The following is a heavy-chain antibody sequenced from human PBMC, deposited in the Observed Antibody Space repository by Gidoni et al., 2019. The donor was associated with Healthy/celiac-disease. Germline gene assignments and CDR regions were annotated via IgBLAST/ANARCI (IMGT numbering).Heavy chain of an antibody. CDR3: ARRIGGSYTTQIRDYYFDY. J-gene: IGHJ4*02. D-gene: IGHD1-26*01. CDR1: GGSFSGYD. V-gene: IGHV4-34*01. Sequence: QVQLQQRGAGLWKPSETLSLTCAVYGGSFSGYDWSWIRQPPGKGLELIGEINHSGSTNYIPSLKSRVTISVDTSKNQFSLKLSSVTAADTAVYYCARRIGGSYTTQIRDYYFDYWGQGTLVTVSS. CDR2: INHSGST.